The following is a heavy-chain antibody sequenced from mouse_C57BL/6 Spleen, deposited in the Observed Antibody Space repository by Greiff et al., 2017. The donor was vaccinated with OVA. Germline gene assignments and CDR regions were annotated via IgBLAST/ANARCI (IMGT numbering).Heavy chain of an antibody. D-gene: IGHD2-3*01. CDR1: GYTFTSYG. CDR3: AREDDGYYWFAY. CDR2: IYPRSGNT. V-gene: IGHV1-81*01. Sequence: VQLQQSGAELARPGASVKLSCKASGYTFTSYGISWVKQRTGQGLEWIGEIYPRSGNTYYNEKFKGKATLTADKSSSTAYMDLVSLTSEDSAVYFGAREDDGYYWFAYWGQGTLVTVSA. J-gene: IGHJ3*01.